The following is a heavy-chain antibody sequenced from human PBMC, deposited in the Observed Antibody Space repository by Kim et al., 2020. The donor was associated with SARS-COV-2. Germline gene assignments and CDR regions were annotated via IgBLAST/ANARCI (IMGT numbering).Heavy chain of an antibody. CDR1: GYTFTGYY. Sequence: ASVKVSCKASGYTFTGYYLHWVRQAPGQGLEWVGRIDPHNGGTNYAQRFQGRVTMTRDTSITTAYMELGNLRSDDTAVYFCASRGTGNYFYYGMDVWGQGTTVTVSS. V-gene: IGHV1-2*06. J-gene: IGHJ6*02. D-gene: IGHD3-9*01. CDR2: IDPHNGGT. CDR3: ASRGTGNYFYYGMDV.